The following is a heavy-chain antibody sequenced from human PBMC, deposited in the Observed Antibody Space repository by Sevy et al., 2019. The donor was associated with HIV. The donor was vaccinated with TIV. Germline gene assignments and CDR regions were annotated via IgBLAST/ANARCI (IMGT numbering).Heavy chain of an antibody. Sequence: GGSLRLSCAASGFTFSGSAMHWVRQASGKGLEWVGRIRSKANSYATAYAASVKGRFTISRDDSKNTAYLQMNSLKTEEKAVYYRTSQPDLYDSSGYYLSRGRYYYYGMDVWGQGTTVTVSS. J-gene: IGHJ6*02. D-gene: IGHD3-22*01. V-gene: IGHV3-73*01. CDR1: GFTFSGSA. CDR3: TSQPDLYDSSGYYLSRGRYYYYGMDV. CDR2: IRSKANSYAT.